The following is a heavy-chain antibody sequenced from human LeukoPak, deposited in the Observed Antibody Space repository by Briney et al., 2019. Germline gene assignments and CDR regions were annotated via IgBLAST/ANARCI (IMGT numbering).Heavy chain of an antibody. CDR1: GGSISSYY. D-gene: IGHD3-22*01. CDR2: ISTSGST. CDR3: ARVSHYYDSSGYYYVRAFDI. J-gene: IGHJ3*02. V-gene: IGHV4-4*07. Sequence: SETLSLTCTVSGGSISSYYWSWIRQPAGKGLEWIGRISTSGSTNYNPSLKSRVTMSVDTSNNQFSLKLSSVTAADTAVYYCARVSHYYDSSGYYYVRAFDIWGQGTMVTVSS.